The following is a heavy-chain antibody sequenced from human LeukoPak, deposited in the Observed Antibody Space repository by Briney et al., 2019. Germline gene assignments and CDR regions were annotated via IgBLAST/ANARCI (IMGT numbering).Heavy chain of an antibody. CDR1: GFTFDDYA. V-gene: IGHV3-9*01. CDR3: HSLVDIVATIRGPSGY. D-gene: IGHD5-12*01. J-gene: IGHJ4*02. CDR2: ISWNSGSI. Sequence: GGSLRLSCAASGFTFDDYAMHWVRQAPGKGLEWVSGISWNSGSIGYADSVKGRFTISRDNAKNSLYLQMNSLRAEDTALYYCHSLVDIVATIRGPSGYWGREPWSPSPQ.